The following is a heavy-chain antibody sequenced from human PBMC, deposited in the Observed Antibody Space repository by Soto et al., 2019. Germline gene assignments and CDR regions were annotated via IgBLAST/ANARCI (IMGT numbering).Heavy chain of an antibody. J-gene: IGHJ4*02. CDR2: IYYTGST. Sequence: SETLSLTCAVSGGYISGGYYSWSWIRQPPGKGLEWIGYIYYTGSTNYNPSLKSRVTISLDASKNQFSLNLNSATAADTAVYYCARGPGASGTYHYFFDYWGPGTLVTVSS. CDR1: GGYISGGYYS. D-gene: IGHD3-10*01. V-gene: IGHV4-61*01. CDR3: ARGPGASGTYHYFFDY.